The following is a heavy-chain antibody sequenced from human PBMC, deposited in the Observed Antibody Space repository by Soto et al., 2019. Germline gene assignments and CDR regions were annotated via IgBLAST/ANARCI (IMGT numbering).Heavy chain of an antibody. Sequence: PGGSLRLSCAASGFTFSGSAIHWVRQASGKGLEWVGRIRSKPNNYATAYAASVKGRFTISRDDSKNTAYLQMSSLKTEDTAVYYCSRLGDSGYDKIAFDYWGQGTLVTVSS. CDR1: GFTFSGSA. J-gene: IGHJ4*02. V-gene: IGHV3-73*01. D-gene: IGHD5-12*01. CDR3: SRLGDSGYDKIAFDY. CDR2: IRSKPNNYAT.